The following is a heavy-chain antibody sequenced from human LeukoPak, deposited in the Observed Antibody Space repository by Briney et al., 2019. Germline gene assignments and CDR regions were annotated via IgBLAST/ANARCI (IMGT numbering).Heavy chain of an antibody. D-gene: IGHD2-2*01. V-gene: IGHV3-66*01. Sequence: GSLRLSCAASGFTVSSNYMSWVRQAPGKGLEWVSVIYSGGSTYYADSVKGRFTISRDNSKNTLYLQMNSLRAEDTAVYYCAKWIVVVPAATHSYYFDYWGQGTLVTVSS. CDR1: GFTVSSNY. CDR3: AKWIVVVPAATHSYYFDY. J-gene: IGHJ4*02. CDR2: IYSGGST.